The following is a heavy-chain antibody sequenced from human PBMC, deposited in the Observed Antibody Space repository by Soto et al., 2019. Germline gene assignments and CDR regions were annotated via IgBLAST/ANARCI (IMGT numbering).Heavy chain of an antibody. CDR2: IYHSGSI. Sequence: QVQLQESGPGLVKPSGTLSLTCTVSNASISSRKWWTWVRQTPGKGLEWIGEIYHSGSINHNPSLKSRVTMSLDKSKNQFSLKMTSVTAADTAVYYCASKFGELLADAFDIWGQGTVVTLSS. CDR3: ASKFGELLADAFDI. CDR1: NASISSRKW. J-gene: IGHJ3*02. V-gene: IGHV4-4*02. D-gene: IGHD3-10*01.